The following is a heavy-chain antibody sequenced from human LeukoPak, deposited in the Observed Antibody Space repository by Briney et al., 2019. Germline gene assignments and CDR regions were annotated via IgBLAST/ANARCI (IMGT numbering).Heavy chain of an antibody. Sequence: PGGSLRLSCAASGFTFSSYAMSWVRQAPGKGLEWVSAISGSGGSTYYADSVKGRFPISRDNSKNTLYLQMNSLRAEDTAVYYCAIIMITFGGVPPTDYWGQGTLVTVSS. CDR2: ISGSGGST. CDR3: AIIMITFGGVPPTDY. V-gene: IGHV3-23*01. CDR1: GFTFSSYA. D-gene: IGHD3-16*01. J-gene: IGHJ4*02.